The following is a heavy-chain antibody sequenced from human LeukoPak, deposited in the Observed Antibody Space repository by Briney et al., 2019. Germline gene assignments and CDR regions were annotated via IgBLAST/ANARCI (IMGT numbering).Heavy chain of an antibody. V-gene: IGHV4-61*02. D-gene: IGHD6-6*01. CDR2: IYTSGST. CDR1: GASISSGSYY. Sequence: SETLSLTCTVSGASISSGSYYWNWIRQPAGKGLEWIGRIYTSGSTNYNPSLKSRVTISVDTSKNQFSLKLSSVTAADTAVYYCARDHPSIAGSYYYYMDVWGKGTTVTISS. CDR3: ARDHPSIAGSYYYYMDV. J-gene: IGHJ6*03.